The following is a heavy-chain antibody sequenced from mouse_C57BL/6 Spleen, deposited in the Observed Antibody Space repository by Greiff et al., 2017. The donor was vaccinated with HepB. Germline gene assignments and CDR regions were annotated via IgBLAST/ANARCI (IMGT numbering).Heavy chain of an antibody. D-gene: IGHD1-1*01. CDR2: INPYNGGT. CDR3: ARGSTVVGNFDY. Sequence: EVKLMESGPVLVKPGASVKMSCKASGYTFTDYYMNWVKQSHGKSLEWIGVINPYNGGTSYNQKFKGKATLTVDKSSSTAYMELNSLTSEDSAVYYCARGSTVVGNFDYWGQGTTLTVSS. CDR1: GYTFTDYY. V-gene: IGHV1-19*01. J-gene: IGHJ2*01.